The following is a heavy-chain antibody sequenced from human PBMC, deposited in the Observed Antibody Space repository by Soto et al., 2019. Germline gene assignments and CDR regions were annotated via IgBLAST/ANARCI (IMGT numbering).Heavy chain of an antibody. CDR2: IIPIFGTA. V-gene: IGHV1-69*12. CDR3: ARGNHRWLQLWYFDL. D-gene: IGHD5-12*01. Sequence: QVQLVQSGAEVKKPGSSVTVSCKASGGTFSSYTISWVRQAPGQGLEWMGGIIPIFGTANYAQKFQGRVTIPADAPTSTAYMELSSLRSEDTAVYYCARGNHRWLQLWYFDLWGRGTLVTVSS. J-gene: IGHJ2*01. CDR1: GGTFSSYT.